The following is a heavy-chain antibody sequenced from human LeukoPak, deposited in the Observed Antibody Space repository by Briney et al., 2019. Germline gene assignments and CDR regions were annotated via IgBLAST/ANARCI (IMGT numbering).Heavy chain of an antibody. J-gene: IGHJ4*02. V-gene: IGHV3-30*01. CDR2: VSSHGNDG. CDR1: EFTFSHFA. D-gene: IGHD5-24*01. CDR3: TRDAYNFNDFDY. Sequence: GGSLRLSCAVSEFTFSHFAMHWVRQAPGKGLEWVAVVSSHGNDGYYADSVKGRFTISRDNSKNTLYLQIDSLRAEDTAIYYGTRDAYNFNDFDYWGQGTLVTVSS.